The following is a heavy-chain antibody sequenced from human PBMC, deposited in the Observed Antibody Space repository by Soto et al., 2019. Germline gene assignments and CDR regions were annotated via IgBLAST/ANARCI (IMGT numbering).Heavy chain of an antibody. CDR3: ARAPSWWYFDL. CDR2: INAGNGNT. J-gene: IGHJ2*01. Sequence: GASVKVSCKASRYTFSTYAMHWVRQAPGQRLEWMGWINAGNGNTKYSQKFQGRVTITRDTSASTAYMELSSLRSEDTAVYYCARAPSWWYFDLWGRGTLVTVSS. CDR1: RYTFSTYA. V-gene: IGHV1-3*01.